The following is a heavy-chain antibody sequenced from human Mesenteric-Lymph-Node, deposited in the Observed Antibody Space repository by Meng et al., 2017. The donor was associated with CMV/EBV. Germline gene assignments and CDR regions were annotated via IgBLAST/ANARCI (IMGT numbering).Heavy chain of an antibody. V-gene: IGHV4-4*02. Sequence: SETLSLTCAVSGGSISSSNWWSWVRQPPGKGLEWIGEIYHSGSTNYNPSLKSRVTISVDKSKNQFSLKLSSVTAADTAVYYCARFGPKQQLVLRFIKGFDYWGQGTLVAVSS. J-gene: IGHJ4*02. CDR1: GGSISSSNW. CDR3: ARFGPKQQLVLRFIKGFDY. D-gene: IGHD6-13*01. CDR2: IYHSGST.